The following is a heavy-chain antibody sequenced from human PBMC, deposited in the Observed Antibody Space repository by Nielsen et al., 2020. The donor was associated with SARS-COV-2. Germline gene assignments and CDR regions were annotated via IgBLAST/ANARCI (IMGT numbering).Heavy chain of an antibody. V-gene: IGHV3-53*01. J-gene: IGHJ5*02. CDR2: IYSDGST. CDR1: GFSVSSHD. D-gene: IGHD5-18*01. Sequence: GESLKISCAASGFSVSSHDMNWVRQAPGKGLQWVSLIYSDGSTKYADSVKGRFTLSRDNSRNTVYLQMNTLRAHDTAIYYCATYSTAGSFSWGQGNLVTVSS. CDR3: ATYSTAGSFS.